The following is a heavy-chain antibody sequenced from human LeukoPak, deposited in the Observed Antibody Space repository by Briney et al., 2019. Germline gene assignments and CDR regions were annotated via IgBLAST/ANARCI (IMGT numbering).Heavy chain of an antibody. CDR2: MNPNSGNT. Sequence: ASVTVSFKSSGYTFTSYDINWVRQATGQGLEWMGWMNPNSGNTGYAQKFQGRVTMTRNTSISTAYMELSSLRSEDTAVYYCARGLRDILTGYQSGPPDYWGQGTLVTVSS. J-gene: IGHJ4*02. CDR1: GYTFTSYD. CDR3: ARGLRDILTGYQSGPPDY. V-gene: IGHV1-8*01. D-gene: IGHD3-9*01.